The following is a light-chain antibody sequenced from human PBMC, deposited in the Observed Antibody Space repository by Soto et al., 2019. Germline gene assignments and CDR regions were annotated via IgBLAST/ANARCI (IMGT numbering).Light chain of an antibody. CDR3: QQYNSYSWT. Sequence: DIQMTQSPSSLSASVGDRVTITCLASQTISSWLAWYQQKPVHAPKFLIYDASSLESGVPSRFSGSVAGTEFTLTISSLQPDDFATYYCQQYNSYSWTFGQGTKV. J-gene: IGKJ1*01. CDR1: QTISSW. V-gene: IGKV1-5*01. CDR2: DAS.